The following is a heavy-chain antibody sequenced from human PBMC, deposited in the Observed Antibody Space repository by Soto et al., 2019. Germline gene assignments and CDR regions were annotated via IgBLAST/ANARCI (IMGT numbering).Heavy chain of an antibody. J-gene: IGHJ4*02. V-gene: IGHV3-11*01. CDR3: ARARNAAGSDY. CDR1: GFTFSDFY. Sequence: QVQLVESGGGLVKPGGSLRLSCAASGFTFSDFYMRWIRQAPGKGLEWISYISSGSTNIFYADSVKGRFTVSRDNAKNSVYLQMDSLRAEDTAVYYCARARNAAGSDYWGQGTLVTVSS. D-gene: IGHD1-1*01. CDR2: ISSGSTNI.